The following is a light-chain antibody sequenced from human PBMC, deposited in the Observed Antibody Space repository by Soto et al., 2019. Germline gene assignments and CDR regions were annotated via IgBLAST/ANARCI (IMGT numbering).Light chain of an antibody. CDR2: GVT. CDR1: ATDIGGYNY. Sequence: QSVLTQPASVSGSPGQSITISCAGTATDIGGYNYVSWYQHHPGRAPKLIIYGVTNRPSGVSNRFSGSKSGNTASLTISGLQAEDEADYYCCSFTSSSLFGTGTKLTVL. V-gene: IGLV2-14*03. J-gene: IGLJ1*01. CDR3: CSFTSSSL.